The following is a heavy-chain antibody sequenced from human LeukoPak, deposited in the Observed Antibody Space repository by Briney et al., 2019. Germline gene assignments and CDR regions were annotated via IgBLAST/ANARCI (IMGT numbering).Heavy chain of an antibody. J-gene: IGHJ5*01. D-gene: IGHD2-15*01. Sequence: ASVKVSCKASGYTFTNNWMHWVRQAPGQGLEWVGLINPTGTWTLYAQNFQGRISLTRDMSTTTDYMELSSLTSEDTAVYYCARDNSVGDIAWWFDPWGQGTLVTVSS. V-gene: IGHV1-46*01. CDR1: GYTFTNNW. CDR3: ARDNSVGDIAWWFDP. CDR2: INPTGTWT.